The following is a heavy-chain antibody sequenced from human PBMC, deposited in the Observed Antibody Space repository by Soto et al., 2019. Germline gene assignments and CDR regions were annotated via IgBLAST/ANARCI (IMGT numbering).Heavy chain of an antibody. Sequence: VASVKVSCKASGYTFTSYGISWVRQAPGQGFEWMGWISAYNGNTNYAQKLQGRVTMTTDTSTSTAYMELRSLRSDDTAVYYCARDPTPYYDSSGYWYFQHWGQGTLVTVSS. CDR3: ARDPTPYYDSSGYWYFQH. CDR2: ISAYNGNT. V-gene: IGHV1-18*01. D-gene: IGHD3-22*01. CDR1: GYTFTSYG. J-gene: IGHJ1*01.